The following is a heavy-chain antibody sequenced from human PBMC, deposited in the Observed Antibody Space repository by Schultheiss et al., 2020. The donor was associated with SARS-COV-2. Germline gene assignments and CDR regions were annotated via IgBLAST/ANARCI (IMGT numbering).Heavy chain of an antibody. CDR1: GFTFSDAW. CDR3: ARGSGGGYEFDY. Sequence: GGSLRLSCAASGFTFSDAWMSWVRQAPGKGLEWVSVIYSGGSTYYADSVKGRFTISRDNAKNSLFLQMDSLTAEDTAVYYCARGSGGGYEFDYWGQGTLVTVSS. J-gene: IGHJ4*02. D-gene: IGHD5-12*01. V-gene: IGHV3-53*01. CDR2: IYSGGST.